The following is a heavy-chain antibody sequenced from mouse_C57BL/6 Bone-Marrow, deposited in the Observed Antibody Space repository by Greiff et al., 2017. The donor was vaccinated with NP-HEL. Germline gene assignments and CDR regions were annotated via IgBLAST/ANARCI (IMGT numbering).Heavy chain of an antibody. CDR1: GYSFTDYN. CDR2: INPNYGTT. D-gene: IGHD2-3*01. CDR3: ARALFYDGYYEDVPY. J-gene: IGHJ2*01. Sequence: QLQQSGPELVKPGASVKISCKASGYSFTDYNMNWVKQSNGKSLEWIGVINPNYGTTSYNQKFKGKATLTVDQSSSTAYMQLNSLTSEDSAVYYGARALFYDGYYEDVPYWGQGTTLTVSS. V-gene: IGHV1-39*01.